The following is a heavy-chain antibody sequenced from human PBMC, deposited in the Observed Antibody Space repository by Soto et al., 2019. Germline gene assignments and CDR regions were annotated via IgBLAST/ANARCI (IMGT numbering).Heavy chain of an antibody. V-gene: IGHV6-1*01. J-gene: IGHJ6*03. CDR3: ARAYYDFWSGYQGAGYYYYMDV. CDR1: GDSVSSNSAA. Sequence: SQTPSLTCAISGDSVSSNSAAWNWIRQSPSRGLEWLGRTYYRSKWYNDYAVSVKSRITINPDTSKNQFSLQLNSVTPEDTAVYYCARAYYDFWSGYQGAGYYYYMDVWGKGTTVTVSS. CDR2: TYYRSKWYN. D-gene: IGHD3-3*01.